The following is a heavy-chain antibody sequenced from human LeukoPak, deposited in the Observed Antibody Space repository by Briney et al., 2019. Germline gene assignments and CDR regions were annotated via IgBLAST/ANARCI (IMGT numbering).Heavy chain of an antibody. CDR2: IIPIFGTA. Sequence: SVKVSCKASGGTFSSYAISWVRQAPGQGLEWMGGIIPIFGTANYAQKFQGRVTITADGSTSTAYMELSSLRSEDTAVYYCASSPYSSGFAYYFDYWGQGTLVTVSS. J-gene: IGHJ4*02. D-gene: IGHD6-19*01. CDR3: ASSPYSSGFAYYFDY. CDR1: GGTFSSYA. V-gene: IGHV1-69*13.